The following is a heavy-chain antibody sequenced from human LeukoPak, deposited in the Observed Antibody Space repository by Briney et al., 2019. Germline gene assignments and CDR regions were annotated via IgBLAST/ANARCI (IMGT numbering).Heavy chain of an antibody. D-gene: IGHD2-8*01. Sequence: GGSLRLSCVASGFTFTTYSMNWVRLAPGKGLEWVSSISTTGDFIHYADSVKGRFTISRDNAKNSLYLQMNSLRAEDTAINYCAGRDCTNGLCQFDYWGQGTLVTVSS. CDR3: AGRDCTNGLCQFDY. CDR2: ISTTGDFI. J-gene: IGHJ4*02. CDR1: GFTFTTYS. V-gene: IGHV3-21*01.